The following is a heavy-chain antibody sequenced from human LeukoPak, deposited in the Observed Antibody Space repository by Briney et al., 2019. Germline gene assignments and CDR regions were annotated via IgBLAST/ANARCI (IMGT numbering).Heavy chain of an antibody. CDR2: IYYGGST. CDR3: ARGESSGWSLFDY. D-gene: IGHD6-19*01. J-gene: IGHJ4*02. V-gene: IGHV4-59*01. Sequence: TSETLSLTCTVSGGSISSYYWSWIRQPPGKGLEWIGYIYYGGSTNYNPSLKSRVTISVDTSKNQFSLKLSSVTAADTAVYYCARGESSGWSLFDYWGQGTLVTVSS. CDR1: GGSISSYY.